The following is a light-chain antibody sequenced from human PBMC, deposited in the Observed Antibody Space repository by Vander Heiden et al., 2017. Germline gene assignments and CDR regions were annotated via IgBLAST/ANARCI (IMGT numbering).Light chain of an antibody. CDR1: QGIRDD. V-gene: IGKV1-17*01. J-gene: IGKJ2*01. CDR2: AVS. Sequence: DTQMTQAPSSLSASVGDRVTICCRASQGIRDDLAWYQQRPGKAPERLIYAVSSLQSGVPSRFSGSGSGTEFTLTISRLQPEDFATYYCLQHNSYPFTFGQGTKLEIK. CDR3: LQHNSYPFT.